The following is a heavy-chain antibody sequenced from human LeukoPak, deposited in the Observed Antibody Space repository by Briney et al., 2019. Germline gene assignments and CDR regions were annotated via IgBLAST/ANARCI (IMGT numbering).Heavy chain of an antibody. V-gene: IGHV3-30*04. CDR2: ISYDGSNK. J-gene: IGHJ6*02. D-gene: IGHD6-13*01. CDR3: ARDPSSWYSPEDYYYGMDV. CDR1: GFTFSSYA. Sequence: PAGGSLRLSCAASGFTFSSYAMHWVRQAPGKGLEWVAVISYDGSNKYYADSVKGRFTISRDNSKNTLYLQMNSLRAEDTAVYYCARDPSSWYSPEDYYYGMDVWGQGTTVTVSS.